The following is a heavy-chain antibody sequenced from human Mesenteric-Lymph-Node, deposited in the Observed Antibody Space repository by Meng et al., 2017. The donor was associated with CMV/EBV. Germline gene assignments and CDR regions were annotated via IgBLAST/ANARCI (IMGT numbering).Heavy chain of an antibody. J-gene: IGHJ6*02. D-gene: IGHD6-6*01. CDR2: IYYDGST. Sequence: SETLSLTCTVSGVSVSSGTYYWSWIRQSPGKGLEWIGYIYYDGSTNYNPSLKSRVTISTDTSKSQLYLTLSSVTAADTAVYYCARGHSSSSWSYYYYYGMDVWGQGTTVTVSS. CDR3: ARGHSSSSWSYYYYYGMDV. V-gene: IGHV4-61*01. CDR1: GVSVSSGTYY.